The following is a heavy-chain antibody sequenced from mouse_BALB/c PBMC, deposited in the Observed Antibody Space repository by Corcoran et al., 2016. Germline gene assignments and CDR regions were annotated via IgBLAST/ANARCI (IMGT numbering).Heavy chain of an antibody. CDR1: GYTFTNFG. J-gene: IGHJ1*01. V-gene: IGHV9-1*02. Sequence: QIQLVQSGPELKKPGETVKISCKASGYTFTNFGMNWVKRAPGKVLKWMGWINTYTGDPTYADDFKGRFAFSLETSASTAYLQINNLKNEDMATYFCTRFDYARRYVDVWGAGTTVTVSS. CDR2: INTYTGDP. CDR3: TRFDYARRYVDV. D-gene: IGHD2-4*01.